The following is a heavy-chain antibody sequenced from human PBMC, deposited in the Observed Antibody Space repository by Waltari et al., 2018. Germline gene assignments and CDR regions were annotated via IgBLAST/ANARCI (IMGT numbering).Heavy chain of an antibody. CDR1: GDSMRTTNSS. Sequence: QVQESGPGLVKTSETLSLTCTVSGDSMRTTNSSWAWVRQSPERGLEWLGSVYYTGKTWYNPSLDSRVSLSVDSSKSLFSLRLRSLTAADTAVYFCTKSGNSYTNSNFFDPWGQGLLVTVSS. V-gene: IGHV4-39*02. J-gene: IGHJ5*02. CDR3: TKSGNSYTNSNFFDP. D-gene: IGHD6-25*01. CDR2: VYYTGKT.